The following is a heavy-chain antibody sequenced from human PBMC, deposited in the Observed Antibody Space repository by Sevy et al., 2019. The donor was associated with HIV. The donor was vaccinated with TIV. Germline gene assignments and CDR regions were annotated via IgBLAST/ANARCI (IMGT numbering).Heavy chain of an antibody. CDR2: ISYDGSNK. Sequence: GGSLRLSCAASGITFSSHAMRWVRQAPGKGLEWVTIISYDGSNKYYADSVKGRFTISRDNSKNTLYLQMNSLRAEDTAVYYCARADYGDYSGEFDYWGQGTLVTVSS. D-gene: IGHD4-17*01. J-gene: IGHJ4*02. CDR3: ARADYGDYSGEFDY. V-gene: IGHV3-30-3*01. CDR1: GITFSSHA.